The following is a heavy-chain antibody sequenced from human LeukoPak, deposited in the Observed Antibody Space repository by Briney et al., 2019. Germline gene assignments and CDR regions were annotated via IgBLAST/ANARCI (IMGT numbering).Heavy chain of an antibody. Sequence: PSETLSLTCAVYGGSFSGYYWSWIRQPPGKGLEWIGEINHSGGTNYNPSLKSRVTISVDTSKNQFSLKLSSVTAADTAVYYCASLYGSGSHPGSSNYYMDVWGKGTTVTVSS. CDR2: INHSGGT. V-gene: IGHV4-34*01. J-gene: IGHJ6*03. CDR3: ASLYGSGSHPGSSNYYMDV. D-gene: IGHD3-10*01. CDR1: GGSFSGYY.